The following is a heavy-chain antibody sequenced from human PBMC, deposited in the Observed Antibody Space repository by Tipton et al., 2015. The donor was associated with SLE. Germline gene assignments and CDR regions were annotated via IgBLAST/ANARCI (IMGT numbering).Heavy chain of an antibody. CDR3: ARGHTAMVGSLYYYGMDV. J-gene: IGHJ6*02. CDR1: GGSISSYY. V-gene: IGHV4-59*12. CDR2: IYYSGST. Sequence: LRLSCTVSGGSISSYYWSWIRQPPGKGLEWIGYIYYSGSTNYNPSLKSRVTISVDTSKNQFSLKLGSVTAADTAVYYCARGHTAMVGSLYYYGMDVWGQGTTVTVSS. D-gene: IGHD5-18*01.